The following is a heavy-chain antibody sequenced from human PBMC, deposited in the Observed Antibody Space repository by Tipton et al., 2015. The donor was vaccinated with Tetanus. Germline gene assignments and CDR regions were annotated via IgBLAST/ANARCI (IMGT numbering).Heavy chain of an antibody. Sequence: LRLSCAGSGYSFSDYYMSWIHQPPGKGLEWIGYIYYSGNSDYNPSLKSRVTLSVDTSNNQFSLKLNSVTAADTAVYYCARLASYSNHLDAWGQGALVTVSS. CDR2: IYYSGNS. CDR3: ARLASYSNHLDA. D-gene: IGHD4-11*01. V-gene: IGHV4-30-4*08. J-gene: IGHJ4*02. CDR1: GYSFSDYY.